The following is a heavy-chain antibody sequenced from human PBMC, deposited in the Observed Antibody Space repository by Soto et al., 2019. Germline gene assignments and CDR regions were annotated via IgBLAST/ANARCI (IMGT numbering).Heavy chain of an antibody. CDR2: IYSSGST. D-gene: IGHD3-22*01. J-gene: IGHJ6*02. V-gene: IGHV4-59*01. CDR3: ARHRVDYDSSGYYYYDYGMDV. CDR1: GGSINSYY. Sequence: SETLSLTCTVSGGSINSYYWSWIRQPPGKGLEWIGHIYSSGSTNYNPSLETRVTMSLDTSKNQFSLKLNSVSAADTAVYYCARHRVDYDSSGYYYYDYGMDVWGQGTTITVSS.